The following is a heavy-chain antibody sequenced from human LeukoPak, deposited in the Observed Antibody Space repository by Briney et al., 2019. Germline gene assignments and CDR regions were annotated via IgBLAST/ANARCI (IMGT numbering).Heavy chain of an antibody. J-gene: IGHJ4*02. D-gene: IGHD3-3*01. CDR2: ISSNGGST. CDR3: ARDGYDFWSGYYLY. Sequence: PGGSLRLSCAASGFTFSSYAMHWVRQAPGKGLEYVSAISSNGGSTYYANSVKGRFTISGDNSKNTLYLQMNSLRAEDTAVYYCARDGYDFWSGYYLYWGQGTLVTVSS. V-gene: IGHV3-64*01. CDR1: GFTFSSYA.